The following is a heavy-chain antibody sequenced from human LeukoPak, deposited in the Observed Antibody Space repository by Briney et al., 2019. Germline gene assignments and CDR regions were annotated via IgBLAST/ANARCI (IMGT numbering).Heavy chain of an antibody. CDR1: GASSESHY. J-gene: IGHJ4*02. D-gene: IGHD4-23*01. CDR2: YFDTGST. V-gene: IGHV4-59*11. CDR3: VRTGWELLTT. Sequence: SETLSLTCNVSGASSESHYWTWIRQTPDKRLEWIGYYFDTGSTDYNPSLKSRVTMSVDRSKNQFFLSLKSVTAADTAVYHCVRTGWELLTTWGPGTPVTVSS.